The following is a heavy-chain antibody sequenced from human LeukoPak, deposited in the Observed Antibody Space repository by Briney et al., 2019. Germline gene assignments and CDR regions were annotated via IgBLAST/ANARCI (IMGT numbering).Heavy chain of an antibody. CDR3: VRDRGALQYFDY. CDR1: GFTFRNHG. V-gene: IGHV3-33*01. J-gene: IGHJ4*02. Sequence: PGGSLRLSCAASGFTFRNHGMHWVRQAPGKGLEWVAIIWYDGGNKYYADSVNGRFTISRDNSKNTLFLQMNSLRAEDTAVYCCVRDRGALQYFDYWGQGTLVTVSS. D-gene: IGHD5-24*01. CDR2: IWYDGGNK.